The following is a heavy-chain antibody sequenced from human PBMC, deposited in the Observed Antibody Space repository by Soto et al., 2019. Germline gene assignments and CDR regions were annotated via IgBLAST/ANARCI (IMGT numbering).Heavy chain of an antibody. CDR2: IYPGDSDT. CDR3: ARAYFYGSGKIPDAFDI. Sequence: GESLKISCNGSGYSFTKYWIGWVRQMPGKGLDWMGIIYPGDSDTKYSPSFQGQVTISADRSINTAYLQWSSLKASDTALYFCARAYFYGSGKIPDAFDIWGQGTMVTVSS. D-gene: IGHD3-10*01. V-gene: IGHV5-51*01. J-gene: IGHJ3*02. CDR1: GYSFTKYW.